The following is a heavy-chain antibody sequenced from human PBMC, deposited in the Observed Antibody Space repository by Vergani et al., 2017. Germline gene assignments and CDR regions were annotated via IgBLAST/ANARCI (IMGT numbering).Heavy chain of an antibody. CDR2: IWYDGSNT. CDR3: ARIRYDSGVFSTIFRY. D-gene: IGHD3-22*01. J-gene: IGHJ4*01. CDR1: GFAFRTYG. Sequence: QVQLVESGGGVVQPGRSLRLSCVASGFAFRTYGMHWVRQAPGKGLEWVAIIWYDGSNTYYADSVKGRFTVSRDNSRNTLFLQMNSLRVEDTAVYYCARIRYDSGVFSTIFRYWGQGTLVTVSS. V-gene: IGHV3-33*01.